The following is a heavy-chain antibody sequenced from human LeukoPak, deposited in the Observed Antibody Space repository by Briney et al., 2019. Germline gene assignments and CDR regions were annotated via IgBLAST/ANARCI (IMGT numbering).Heavy chain of an antibody. J-gene: IGHJ4*02. CDR2: IYISGST. CDR3: ARALNPLPGTYYFDY. V-gene: IGHV4-4*07. CDR1: GASINSHH. D-gene: IGHD2-15*01. Sequence: SETPSLTCTVSGASINSHHWSWIRQPAGKGLEWIGRIYISGSTNYNSSLQSRVTMSVDTSKNQFSLKLTSVTAADTAVYYCARALNPLPGTYYFDYWGQGTLVTVSS.